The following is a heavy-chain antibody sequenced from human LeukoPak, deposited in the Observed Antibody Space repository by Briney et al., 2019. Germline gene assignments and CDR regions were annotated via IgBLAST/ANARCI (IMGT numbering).Heavy chain of an antibody. CDR3: ARKGIGSSRYQNMDV. D-gene: IGHD6-25*01. J-gene: IGHJ6*03. Sequence: GGSLRLSCAASGFTFSSYAMSWVRQAPGKGPEWVSTISIDGGRTYYADSVKGRFTVSRDTSKNTLYLQMNSLRAEDTAVYYCARKGIGSSRYQNMDVWGKGTTVTVSS. V-gene: IGHV3-23*01. CDR1: GFTFSSYA. CDR2: ISIDGGRT.